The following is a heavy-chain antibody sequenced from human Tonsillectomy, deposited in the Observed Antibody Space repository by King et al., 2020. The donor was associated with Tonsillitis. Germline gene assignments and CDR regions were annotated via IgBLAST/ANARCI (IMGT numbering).Heavy chain of an antibody. J-gene: IGHJ4*02. CDR2: INPDSGGT. CDR3: ARDHTNMAAAGGLWASGY. CDR1: GYTFTGFY. D-gene: IGHD6-25*01. V-gene: IGHV1-2*02. Sequence: QLVQSGAEVKKPGASVKVSCKASGYTFTGFYMHWVRQAPGQGLEWMGWINPDSGGTNYAQKFQGRVTMTRDTSISTAYMELSRMRYDDTAVYYCARDHTNMAAAGGLWASGYWGQGTLVTVPS.